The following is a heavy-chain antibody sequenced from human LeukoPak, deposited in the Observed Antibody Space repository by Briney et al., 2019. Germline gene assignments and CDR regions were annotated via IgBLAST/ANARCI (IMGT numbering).Heavy chain of an antibody. CDR3: AKNAGRDGYNDYFDY. CDR2: ISNDENYK. V-gene: IGHV3-30*18. D-gene: IGHD5-24*01. Sequence: QPGRSLRLSCSASGFTFTTSGMHWVRQAPGKGLEWVSVISNDENYKYYADSVKGRFTISRDNSKNTLYLQMNSLRAKDTAVYYCAKNAGRDGYNDYFDYWGQGTLATVSS. J-gene: IGHJ4*02. CDR1: GFTFTTSG.